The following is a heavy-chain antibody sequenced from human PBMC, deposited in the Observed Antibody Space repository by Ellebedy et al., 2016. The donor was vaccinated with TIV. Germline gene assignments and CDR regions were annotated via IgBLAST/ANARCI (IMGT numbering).Heavy chain of an antibody. V-gene: IGHV4-59*03. Sequence: SETLSLTCTVSGGSMSNHYWSWMRQPPGKGLEWIGYIDYSGSTNYSPPLKSRVTMSVDTAKNQFSLNVSSVTAADTALYYCARLFKQLPTRYYFDYWGQGALVTVSS. CDR1: GGSMSNHY. D-gene: IGHD1-26*01. J-gene: IGHJ4*02. CDR3: ARLFKQLPTRYYFDY. CDR2: IDYSGST.